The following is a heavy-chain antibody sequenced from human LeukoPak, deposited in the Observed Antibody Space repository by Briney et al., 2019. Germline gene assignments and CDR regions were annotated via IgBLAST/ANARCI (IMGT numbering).Heavy chain of an antibody. D-gene: IGHD6-6*01. CDR2: INSDGSST. CDR1: GFTFSSYW. J-gene: IGHJ4*02. Sequence: GGSLRLSCAASGFTFSSYWMHWARQAPGKGLVWVSRINSDGSSTSYADSVKGRFTISRDNAKNTLYLQMNSLRAEDTAVYYCARRYSSSHLDYWGQGTLVTVSS. V-gene: IGHV3-74*01. CDR3: ARRYSSSHLDY.